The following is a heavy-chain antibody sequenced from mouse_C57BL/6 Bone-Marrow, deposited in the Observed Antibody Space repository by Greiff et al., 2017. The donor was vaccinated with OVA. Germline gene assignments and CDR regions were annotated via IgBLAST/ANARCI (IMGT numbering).Heavy chain of an antibody. Sequence: QVHVKQSGAELVRPGASVTLSCKASGYTFTDYEMHWVKQTPVHGLEWIGAIDPETGGTAYNQKFKGKAILTADKSSSTAYMELRSLTSEDSAVYYCTRPTVVPFAYWGQGTLVTVSA. V-gene: IGHV1-15*01. D-gene: IGHD1-1*01. CDR1: GYTFTDYE. CDR3: TRPTVVPFAY. J-gene: IGHJ3*01. CDR2: IDPETGGT.